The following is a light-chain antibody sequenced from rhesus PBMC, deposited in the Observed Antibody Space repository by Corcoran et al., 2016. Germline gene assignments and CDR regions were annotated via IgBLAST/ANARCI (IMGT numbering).Light chain of an antibody. CDR2: GAP. Sequence: QVVLTQSPATLSLSPGERATLSCRASQSVSSYLAWYQQKPGQAPRLLIYGAPSRAAGIPDRFSGSGSGTDFPLTISSLEPEDVGVYHCYQHSSGYSFGQGTKVEIK. J-gene: IGKJ2*01. CDR1: QSVSSY. V-gene: IGKV3-10*01. CDR3: YQHSSGYS.